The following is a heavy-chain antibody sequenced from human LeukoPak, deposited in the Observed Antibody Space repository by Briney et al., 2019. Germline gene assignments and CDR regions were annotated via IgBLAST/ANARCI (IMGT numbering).Heavy chain of an antibody. CDR1: GGSISSSSYY. CDR3: ARENTATLHPFDY. V-gene: IGHV4-39*07. CDR2: IYYSGST. J-gene: IGHJ4*02. D-gene: IGHD6-25*01. Sequence: SETLSLTCTVSGGSISSSSYYWGWIRQPPGKGLEWIGSIYYSGSTYYNPSLKSRVTISVDTSKNQFSLKLSSVTAADTAVYYCARENTATLHPFDYWGQGTLVTVSS.